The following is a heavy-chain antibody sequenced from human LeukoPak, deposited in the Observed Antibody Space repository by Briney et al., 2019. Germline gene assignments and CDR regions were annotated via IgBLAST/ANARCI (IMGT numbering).Heavy chain of an antibody. V-gene: IGHV1-46*01. J-gene: IGHJ4*02. CDR3: ARAYYYDTSGYYPVDDC. D-gene: IGHD3-22*01. CDR2: INPSVGST. Sequence: ASVKVSCKASGYTFSNYYMYWVRQAPGQGLEWMVIINPSVGSTSYAQKFQGRVTLTRDTSTSTVYMELSSLRSEDTAVYYCARAYYYDTSGYYPVDDCGGQGTLVTVSS. CDR1: GYTFSNYY.